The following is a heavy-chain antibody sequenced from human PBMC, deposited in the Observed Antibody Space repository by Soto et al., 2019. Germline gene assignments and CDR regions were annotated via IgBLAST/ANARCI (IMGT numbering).Heavy chain of an antibody. D-gene: IGHD3-3*01. Sequence: GASVKVSCKASGGTFSSYAISWVRQAPGQGLEWMGGIIPIFGTANYAQKFQGRVTITADESTSTAYMELSSLRSEDTAVYYCARDYYGYDFWSGHRGAFDIWGQGTMVTVSS. CDR1: GGTFSSYA. V-gene: IGHV1-69*13. CDR2: IIPIFGTA. J-gene: IGHJ3*02. CDR3: ARDYYGYDFWSGHRGAFDI.